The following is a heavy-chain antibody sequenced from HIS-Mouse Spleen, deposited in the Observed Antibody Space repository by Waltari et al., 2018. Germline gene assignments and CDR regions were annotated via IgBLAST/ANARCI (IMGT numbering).Heavy chain of an antibody. CDR1: GFTFSNAW. D-gene: IGHD3-9*01. J-gene: IGHJ4*02. V-gene: IGHV3-15*01. Sequence: EVQLVESGGGLVKPGGSLRLSCAASGFTFSNAWMSWVRQAPGKGVKWMSRIKCKTDGGTTDYAAPVKGRVAISRDDSKNTLYLQMNSLKTEDTAVCYWIATTGYWGLGTLVTVSS. CDR3: IATTGY. CDR2: IKCKTDGGTT.